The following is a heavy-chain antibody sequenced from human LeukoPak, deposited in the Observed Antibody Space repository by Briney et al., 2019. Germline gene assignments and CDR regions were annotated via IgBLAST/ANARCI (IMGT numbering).Heavy chain of an antibody. Sequence: GRSLRLSCAASGFNFKTYAMHWVRQAPGKGLEWVSSISSSSSYIYYAGSVKGRFTISRDNAKNSLYLQMNSLRAEDTAVYYCARGYYDFWSGYSAGYFDYWGQGTLVTVSS. CDR2: ISSSSSYI. J-gene: IGHJ4*02. CDR1: GFNFKTYA. V-gene: IGHV3-21*01. D-gene: IGHD3-3*01. CDR3: ARGYYDFWSGYSAGYFDY.